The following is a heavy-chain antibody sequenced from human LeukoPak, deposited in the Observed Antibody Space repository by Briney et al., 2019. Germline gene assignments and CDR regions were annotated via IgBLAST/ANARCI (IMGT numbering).Heavy chain of an antibody. D-gene: IGHD3-3*01. CDR1: GGSIGSYY. CDR2: IYYIGST. J-gene: IGHJ6*04. CDR3: ARNYDFWSGSDV. Sequence: SETLSLTCTVSGGSIGSYYWSWIRQPPGKGLEWIGYIYYIGSTNYNPSLKSRVTISIDTSKNQFSLKLSSVTAADTAVYYCARNYDFWSGSDVWGKGTTVTVSS. V-gene: IGHV4-59*01.